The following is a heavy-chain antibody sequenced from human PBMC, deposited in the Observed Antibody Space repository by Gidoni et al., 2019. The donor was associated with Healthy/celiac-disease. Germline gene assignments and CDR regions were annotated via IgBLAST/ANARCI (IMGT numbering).Heavy chain of an antibody. Sequence: QVQLVVSGGGVVQPGRSLRLSCAASGFTSSSSGMHWVRQAPGQGLEWLAVIWYDGSNKYYADSVKGRFTISRDNSKNTLYLQMNSLRAEDTAVYYCARALKPYYYDSSGYYEFDYWGQGTLVTVSS. CDR2: IWYDGSNK. CDR3: ARALKPYYYDSSGYYEFDY. D-gene: IGHD3-22*01. J-gene: IGHJ4*02. CDR1: GFTSSSSG. V-gene: IGHV3-33*01.